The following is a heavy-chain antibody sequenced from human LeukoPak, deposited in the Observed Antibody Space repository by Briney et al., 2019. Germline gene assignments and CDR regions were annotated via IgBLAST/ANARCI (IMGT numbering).Heavy chain of an antibody. CDR3: ARGGNTIFGVVIIPPEFDY. V-gene: IGHV4-30-2*01. CDR1: GGSISSGGYY. Sequence: PSETLSLTCTVSGGSISSGGYYWSWIRQPPGKGLEWIGYIYHSGSTYYNPSLKSRVTISVDRFKNQFSLKLSSVTAADTAVYYCARGGNTIFGVVIIPPEFDYWGQGTLVTVSS. J-gene: IGHJ4*02. D-gene: IGHD3-3*01. CDR2: IYHSGST.